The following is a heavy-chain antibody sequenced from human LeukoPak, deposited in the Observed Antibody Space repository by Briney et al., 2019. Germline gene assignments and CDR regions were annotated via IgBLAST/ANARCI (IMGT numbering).Heavy chain of an antibody. V-gene: IGHV3-20*04. J-gene: IGHJ3*02. Sequence: GGSLRLSCAASGFRFNTYWMSWVRQAPGKGLEWVSGINWNGGTTTYADSVKGRFTISRDNAKNSLYLQMNSLRAEDTAFYYCARDRDQWLEAFDIWGQGTMVTVSS. CDR3: ARDRDQWLEAFDI. CDR1: GFRFNTYW. D-gene: IGHD6-19*01. CDR2: INWNGGTT.